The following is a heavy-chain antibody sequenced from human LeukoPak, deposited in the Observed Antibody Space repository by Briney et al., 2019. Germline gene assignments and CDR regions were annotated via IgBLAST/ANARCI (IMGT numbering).Heavy chain of an antibody. Sequence: APVKVSCKASGYTFTGYYMHWVRQAPGQGLEWMGWINPNSGGTNYAQKFQGRVTMTRDTSISTAYMELSRLRSDDTAVYYCARGDTAMVLFDYWGQGTLVTVSS. CDR3: ARGDTAMVLFDY. CDR1: GYTFTGYY. V-gene: IGHV1-2*02. J-gene: IGHJ4*02. D-gene: IGHD5-18*01. CDR2: INPNSGGT.